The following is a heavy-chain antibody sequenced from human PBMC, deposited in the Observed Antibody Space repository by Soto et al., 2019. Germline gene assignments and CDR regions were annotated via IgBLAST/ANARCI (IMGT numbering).Heavy chain of an antibody. J-gene: IGHJ4*02. Sequence: GGSLRLSCAVSGFTFSDYGMRWVRQGPGKGLEWVSTIISSGGSTYYADSVKGRFTISRDNSKNTLYLQMNSLRAEDTAIYYCVLEVRAQSFDHWGQGTLVTVSS. D-gene: IGHD4-4*01. CDR3: VLEVRAQSFDH. V-gene: IGHV3-23*01. CDR1: GFTFSDYG. CDR2: IISSGGST.